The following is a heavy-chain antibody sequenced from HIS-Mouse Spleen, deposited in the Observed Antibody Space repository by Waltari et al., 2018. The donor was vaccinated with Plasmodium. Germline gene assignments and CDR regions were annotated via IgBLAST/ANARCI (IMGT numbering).Heavy chain of an antibody. V-gene: IGHV4-34*01. J-gene: IGHJ4*02. CDR1: GGSFSGYY. CDR2: INHSGST. CDR3: ARYPPQYYFDY. Sequence: QVQLQQWGAGLLKPSETLSLTCAVYGGSFSGYYWLWIRQPPGKGLEWIGEINHSGSTNYNPSLKSRVTISVDTSKNQFSLKLSSVTAADTAVYYCARYPPQYYFDYWGQGTLVTVSS.